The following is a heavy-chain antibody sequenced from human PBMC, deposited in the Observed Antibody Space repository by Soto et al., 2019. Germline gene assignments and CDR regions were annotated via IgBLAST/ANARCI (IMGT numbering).Heavy chain of an antibody. V-gene: IGHV4-4*02. CDR2: VYHTGDT. CDR1: GGTVASSHW. D-gene: IGHD2-21*02. CDR3: AREIVTAGGNNYFDP. J-gene: IGHJ5*02. Sequence: QVQLQESGPRLVKPSGSLSLTCGVSGGTVASSHWWSWVRQSPGGGLEWIGNVYHTGDTNFNPSLQSRVTPSVDKSNNQFSLRLNSLTAADTAVYFCAREIVTAGGNNYFDPWGPGTLVTVSS.